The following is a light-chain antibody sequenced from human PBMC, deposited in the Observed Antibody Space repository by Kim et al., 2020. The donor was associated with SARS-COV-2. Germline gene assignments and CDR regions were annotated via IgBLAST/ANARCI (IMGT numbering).Light chain of an antibody. Sequence: EIVMTQSPATLSVSPGERATLSCRASQSVSSNLAWYQQKPGQAPRLLIYGASTRATGIPARFSGSGSGTEFTLTISSLQSEDFAVYYCQQYNNRYTVGQGTKLE. J-gene: IGKJ2*01. CDR3: QQYNNRYT. CDR1: QSVSSN. CDR2: GAS. V-gene: IGKV3-15*01.